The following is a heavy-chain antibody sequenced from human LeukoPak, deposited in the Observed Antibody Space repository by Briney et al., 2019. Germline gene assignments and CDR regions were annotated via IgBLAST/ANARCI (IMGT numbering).Heavy chain of an antibody. CDR2: IKQDGSEK. Sequence: PGGSLRLSCAASGFTFSSYWMSWVRQAPGKGLEWVANIKQDGSEKYYVDSVKGRFTISRDNAKNSLYLQMNSLRAEDTAVYYCARLVVIVDFWSGQDAFDIWGQGTMVTVSS. J-gene: IGHJ3*02. CDR1: GFTFSSYW. V-gene: IGHV3-7*01. D-gene: IGHD3-3*01. CDR3: ARLVVIVDFWSGQDAFDI.